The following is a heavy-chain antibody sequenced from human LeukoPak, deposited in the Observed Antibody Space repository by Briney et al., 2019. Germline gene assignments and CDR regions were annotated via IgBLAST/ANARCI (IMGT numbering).Heavy chain of an antibody. J-gene: IGHJ4*02. CDR1: GFTFSSYA. CDR2: ISGSGEST. Sequence: GGSLRLSCAASGFTFSSYAMSWVRQAPGKGLEWVSAISGSGESTYYTDSVKGRFTMSRDNSKNTLYLQMNSLRAEDTALYYCAKGGYSGYDYVIYFDYWGQGTLVTVSS. V-gene: IGHV3-23*01. D-gene: IGHD5-12*01. CDR3: AKGGYSGYDYVIYFDY.